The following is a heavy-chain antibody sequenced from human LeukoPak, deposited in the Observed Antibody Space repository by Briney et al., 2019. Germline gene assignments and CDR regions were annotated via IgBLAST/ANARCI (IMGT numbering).Heavy chain of an antibody. CDR2: IRYDGSNK. Sequence: PGGSLXLSCAASGFTFSSYGMHWVCQAPGKGREGVAFIRYDGSNKYYADSVKARFTISRDNSKNTLYLQMNSLRAEDTAVYYCAKDQEIFGVVIIAPFDYWGQGTLVTVSS. CDR1: GFTFSSYG. V-gene: IGHV3-30*02. J-gene: IGHJ4*02. D-gene: IGHD3-3*01. CDR3: AKDQEIFGVVIIAPFDY.